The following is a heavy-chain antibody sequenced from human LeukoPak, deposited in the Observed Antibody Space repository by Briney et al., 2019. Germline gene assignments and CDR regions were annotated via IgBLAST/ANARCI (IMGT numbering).Heavy chain of an antibody. CDR2: IIPIFGTA. CDR3: STYSSSSRGGFDY. J-gene: IGHJ4*02. D-gene: IGHD6-6*01. Sequence: SVKVSCKASGGTFSSYAISWVRQAPGQGLEWMGGIIPIFGTANYAQKFQGRVTITADESTSTAYMELSSLRSEDTAVYYCSTYSSSSRGGFDYWGQGTLVTVSS. CDR1: GGTFSSYA. V-gene: IGHV1-69*13.